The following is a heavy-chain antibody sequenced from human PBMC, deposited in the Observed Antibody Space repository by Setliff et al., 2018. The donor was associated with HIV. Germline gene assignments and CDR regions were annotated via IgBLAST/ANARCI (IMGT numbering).Heavy chain of an antibody. CDR2: IYIYNSGST. V-gene: IGHV4-59*01. CDR1: GGSFSGYY. CDR3: ARGVNFDY. D-gene: IGHD3-3*01. J-gene: IGHJ4*02. Sequence: PSETLSLTCSVSGGSFSGYYWSWIRQPPGKGLEWIGYIYIYNSGSTNYNPSLTSRVTISADTSRNKFSLKLTSVTAADTAIYYCARGVNFDYWGQGTQVTVSS.